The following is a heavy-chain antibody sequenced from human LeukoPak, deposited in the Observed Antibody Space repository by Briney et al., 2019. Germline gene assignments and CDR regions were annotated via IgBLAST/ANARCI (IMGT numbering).Heavy chain of an antibody. CDR1: GFTFITNY. CDR3: ANAGEDTRSV. Sequence: GGSLRLSCAASGFTFITNYMSWVRQAPGKGLEWVSVIYSDGTTHYSDSVKGRSTISRDNSKNTLYLQMNSLRAEDTAVYYCANAGEDTRSVWGQGTLVTVSS. D-gene: IGHD2-2*01. CDR2: IYSDGTT. J-gene: IGHJ4*02. V-gene: IGHV3-66*01.